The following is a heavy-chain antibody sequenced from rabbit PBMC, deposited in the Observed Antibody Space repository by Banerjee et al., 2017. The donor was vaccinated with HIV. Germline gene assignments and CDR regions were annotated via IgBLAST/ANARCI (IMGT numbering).Heavy chain of an antibody. J-gene: IGHJ3*01. CDR3: ARSYDNNSSYYPL. CDR2: IYAGSGST. CDR1: GFSFSSSYW. D-gene: IGHD8-1*01. V-gene: IGHV1S45*01. Sequence: EGSLTLTCTASGFSFSSSYWIYWVRQAPGKGLEWIACIYAGSGSTYYASWAKGRFTISKTSSTTVTLQMTSLTAADTATYFCARSYDNNSSYYPLWGQGTLVTVS.